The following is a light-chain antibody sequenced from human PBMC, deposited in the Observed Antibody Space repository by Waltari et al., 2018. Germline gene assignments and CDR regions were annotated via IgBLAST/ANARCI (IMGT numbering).Light chain of an antibody. CDR2: DAS. CDR3: QQSYSPPFT. CDR1: RGIDSY. V-gene: IGKV1-39*01. J-gene: IGKJ5*01. Sequence: DIQMTQSPSSLSTSVGDSVTITCRASRGIDSYLNWYQQRPGRAPNPLIYDASTLQREVPTRFSGDGIGTDFTLTINNLQPEDVATYYCQQSYSPPFTFGQGTRLEI.